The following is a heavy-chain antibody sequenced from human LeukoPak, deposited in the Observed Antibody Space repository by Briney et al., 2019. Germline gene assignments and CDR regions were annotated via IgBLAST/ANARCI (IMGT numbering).Heavy chain of an antibody. D-gene: IGHD3/OR15-3a*01. J-gene: IGHJ4*02. CDR2: IGGSGGST. V-gene: IGHV3-23*01. CDR1: GFTFSSYA. CDR3: AKARWAGPTYDFDY. Sequence: GGSLRLSCAASGFTFSSYAMSWVRQAPGKGLEWVSAIGGSGGSTYYADSVKGRFTISRNNSKNTLYLQMNSLRAEDTAVYYCAKARWAGPTYDFDYWGQGTLVTVSS.